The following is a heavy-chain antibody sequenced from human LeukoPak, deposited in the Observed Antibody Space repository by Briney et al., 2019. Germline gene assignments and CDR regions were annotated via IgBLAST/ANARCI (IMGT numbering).Heavy chain of an antibody. D-gene: IGHD6-19*01. CDR1: GYTFTSYG. CDR2: ISAYNGNT. CDR3: ARDVIAVAGTSYFDY. V-gene: IGHV1-18*01. J-gene: IGHJ4*02. Sequence: ASVTVSCKASGYTFTSYGISWVRQAPGQGLEWMGWISAYNGNTNYAQKLQGRVTMTTDTSTSTAYMELRSLRSDDTAVYYCARDVIAVAGTSYFDYWGQGTLVTVSS.